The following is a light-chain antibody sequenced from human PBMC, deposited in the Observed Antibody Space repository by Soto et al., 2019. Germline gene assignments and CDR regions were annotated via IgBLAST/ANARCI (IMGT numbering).Light chain of an antibody. J-gene: IGKJ5*01. V-gene: IGKV3-20*01. CDR2: GAS. Sequence: EIVLTQSPGTLSLSPGERATLSCRASQSVSSSYLAWYQQKPGQAPRLLISGASSRATGIPDRFSGSGSGTEFILTISRLEPEDFAVYYCQQYGSSPPITFGQGTRLEIK. CDR1: QSVSSSY. CDR3: QQYGSSPPIT.